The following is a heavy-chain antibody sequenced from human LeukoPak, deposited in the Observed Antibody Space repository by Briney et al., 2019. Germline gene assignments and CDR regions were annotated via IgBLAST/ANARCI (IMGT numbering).Heavy chain of an antibody. CDR3: TTLYSGYDDYYYYYGMDV. V-gene: IGHV3-15*01. D-gene: IGHD5-12*01. CDR2: IKSKTDGGTT. CDR1: GFTFSNAW. Sequence: GGSLRLSCAASGFTFSNAWMSWVSQAQGKGLEWVGRIKSKTDGGTTDYAAPVKGRFTISRDDSKNTLYLQMNSLKTEDTAVYYCTTLYSGYDDYYYYYGMDVWGQGTTLTVSS. J-gene: IGHJ6*02.